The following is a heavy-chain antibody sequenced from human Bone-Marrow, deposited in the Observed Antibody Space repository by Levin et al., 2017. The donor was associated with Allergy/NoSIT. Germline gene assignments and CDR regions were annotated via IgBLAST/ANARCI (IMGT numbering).Heavy chain of an antibody. Sequence: LSLPCAASGFSISSQSMNWVRQAPGKGLEWVSSISSSSSHIYYADSVKGRFTISRDNAKNSLFLQMDNLRVEDTAVYYCARELGRYNWFDPWGQGTLVTVSS. CDR3: ARELGRYNWFDP. D-gene: IGHD3-10*01. V-gene: IGHV3-21*01. CDR2: ISSSSSHI. CDR1: GFSISSQS. J-gene: IGHJ5*02.